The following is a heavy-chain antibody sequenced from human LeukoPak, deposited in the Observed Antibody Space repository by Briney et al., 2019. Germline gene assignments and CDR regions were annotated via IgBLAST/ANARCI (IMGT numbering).Heavy chain of an antibody. CDR3: AREAVEQQLVNQYYYYYIDF. CDR1: GFTFSSYG. CDR2: ISHDGSNK. D-gene: IGHD6-13*01. J-gene: IGHJ6*03. Sequence: GGSLRLSCAASGFTFSSYGMHWVRQAPGKGLEWVAVISHDGSNKYYADSVKGRFTISRDNSKNTLYLQMNSLRAEDTAVYYCAREAVEQQLVNQYYYYYIDFWGKGTRVTVSS. V-gene: IGHV3-30*03.